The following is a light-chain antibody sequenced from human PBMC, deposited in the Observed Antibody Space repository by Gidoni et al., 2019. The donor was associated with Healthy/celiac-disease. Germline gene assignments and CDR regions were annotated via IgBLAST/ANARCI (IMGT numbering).Light chain of an antibody. V-gene: IGKV3-20*01. J-gene: IGKJ2*01. CDR2: GAS. CDR1: QCVSSNY. Sequence: ETVLTQSPGTLSLSPGERATLSCRASQCVSSNYLAWYQQKPGQAPRLLIYGASSRATGIPDRFSGSGSGTDFTLTISRLEPEDFAVYYCQQYGSSPYTFGQGTKLEIK. CDR3: QQYGSSPYT.